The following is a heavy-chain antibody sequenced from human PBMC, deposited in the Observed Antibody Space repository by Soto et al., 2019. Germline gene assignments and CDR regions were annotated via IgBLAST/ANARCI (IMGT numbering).Heavy chain of an antibody. CDR2: LSYAGDT. V-gene: IGHV3-13*01. CDR1: GFTLSTYD. D-gene: IGHD3-10*01. J-gene: IGHJ6*03. Sequence: GGSLRLSCAASGFTLSTYDMHWVRQATGKGLEWVAALSYAGDTYYPGSVKGRFTVSRESAKNSLYLQMNSLTAGDTAVYYCAKGPHPASGYYYMDVGGKGTRVTVP. CDR3: AKGPHPASGYYYMDV.